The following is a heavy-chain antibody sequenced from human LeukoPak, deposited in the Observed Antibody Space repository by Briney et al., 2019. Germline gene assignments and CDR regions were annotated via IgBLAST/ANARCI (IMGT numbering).Heavy chain of an antibody. CDR2: IKQDGSEK. CDR3: AREFDDSSGYHPGAFDI. V-gene: IGHV3-7*01. D-gene: IGHD3-22*01. J-gene: IGHJ3*02. CDR1: GFTFSSYW. Sequence: GGSLRLSCAASGFTFSSYWMSWVRQAPGKGLEWVANIKQDGSEKYYVDSVKGRFTISRDNAKNSLYLQMNSLRAEDTAVYYCAREFDDSSGYHPGAFDIWGQGTMVTVSS.